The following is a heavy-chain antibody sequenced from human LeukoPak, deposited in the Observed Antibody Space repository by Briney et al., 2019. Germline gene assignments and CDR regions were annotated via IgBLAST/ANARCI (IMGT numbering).Heavy chain of an antibody. CDR2: IKGDGIST. Sequence: GGSLRLSCAASGFTFSSYAMHWVRHAPGQGLVWVSRIKGDGISTDYADSVKGRFTISRDIAKNTLYLQMNSLRAEDTGVYYCAKDHYWSIDYWGRGTLVTVSS. CDR1: GFTFSSYA. D-gene: IGHD3-3*01. J-gene: IGHJ4*02. V-gene: IGHV3-74*01. CDR3: AKDHYWSIDY.